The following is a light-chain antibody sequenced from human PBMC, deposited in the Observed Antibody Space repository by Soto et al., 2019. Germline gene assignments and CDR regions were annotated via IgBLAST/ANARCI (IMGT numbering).Light chain of an antibody. Sequence: QSALTQPASVSGSPGQSITISCTGTSSDVGGYNYVSWYQQHPGKAPKLMIYDVNNRPSGVSNRFSGSKSDNTASLTISGLQAEEEADYYCCSYTSSNTVLFGGGTKLTVL. CDR3: CSYTSSNTVL. J-gene: IGLJ2*01. V-gene: IGLV2-14*01. CDR2: DVN. CDR1: SSDVGGYNY.